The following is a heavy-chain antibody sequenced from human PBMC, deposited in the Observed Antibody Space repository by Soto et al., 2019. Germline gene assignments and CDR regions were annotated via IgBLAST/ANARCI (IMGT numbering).Heavy chain of an antibody. J-gene: IGHJ6*02. Sequence: ASVKVSCKASGYTFTSYAMHWVRQAPGQRLEWMGWINAGNGNTKYSQKFQGRVTITRDTSASTAYMELSSLRSEDTAVYYCARDAGFWELLSTDYGMDVWGQGTTVSVSS. CDR2: INAGNGNT. D-gene: IGHD3-10*01. CDR1: GYTFTSYA. CDR3: ARDAGFWELLSTDYGMDV. V-gene: IGHV1-3*01.